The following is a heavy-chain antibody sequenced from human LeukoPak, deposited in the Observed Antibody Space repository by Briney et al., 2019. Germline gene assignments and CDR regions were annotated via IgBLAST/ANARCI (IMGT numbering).Heavy chain of an antibody. V-gene: IGHV3-23*01. D-gene: IGHD2-15*01. J-gene: IGHJ1*01. CDR1: GFTFSSYA. CDR3: AKRYCSGGSCYSQYTPVEYSQH. Sequence: PGGSLRLSCAASGFTFSSYAMSWVRQAPGKGLEWVSAISGSGGSTYYADSVKGRFTISRDNSKNTLYLQMNSLRAEDTAVYYCAKRYCSGGSCYSQYTPVEYSQHWGQGTLVTVSS. CDR2: ISGSGGST.